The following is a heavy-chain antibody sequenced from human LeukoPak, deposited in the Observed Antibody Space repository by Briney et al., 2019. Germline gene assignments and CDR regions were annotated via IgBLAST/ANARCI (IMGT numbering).Heavy chain of an antibody. Sequence: GGSLRLSCAASGFAFSSYQMNWVRQAPGKGLAWVSFISSSGSTKYYADSVKGRFTISRDNAKNSLYLQMNSLGAEDTAVYYCARDLGGGTGFDYWGQGTLVTVSS. CDR3: ARDLGGGTGFDY. CDR2: ISSSGSTK. CDR1: GFAFSSYQ. V-gene: IGHV3-48*03. D-gene: IGHD3-16*01. J-gene: IGHJ4*02.